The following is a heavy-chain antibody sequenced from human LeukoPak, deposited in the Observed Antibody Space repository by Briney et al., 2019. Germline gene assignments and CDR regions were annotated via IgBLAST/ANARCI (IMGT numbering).Heavy chain of an antibody. V-gene: IGHV1-2*02. J-gene: IGHJ5*02. Sequence: ASVKVSCKASGYTFTGYYMHWVRQAPGQGLEWMGWTNPNSGGTNYAQKFQGRVTMTRDTSISTAYMELSRLRSDDTAAYYCASKSGMYYDSSGYPFDPWGQGTLVTVSS. CDR1: GYTFTGYY. D-gene: IGHD3-22*01. CDR3: ASKSGMYYDSSGYPFDP. CDR2: TNPNSGGT.